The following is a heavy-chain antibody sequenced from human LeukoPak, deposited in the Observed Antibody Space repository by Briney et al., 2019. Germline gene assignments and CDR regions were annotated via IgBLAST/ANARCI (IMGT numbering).Heavy chain of an antibody. CDR2: INTNTGIP. Sequence: GASVKVSCKASGGTFSSYAISWVRQAPGQGLEWMGWINTNTGIPTYAQGFTGRFVFSLDTSVSTAYLQINSLKAEDTAVYYCARDLYNSGSYFKDYWGQGTLVTVSS. CDR1: GGTFSSYA. J-gene: IGHJ4*02. CDR3: ARDLYNSGSYFKDY. D-gene: IGHD3-10*01. V-gene: IGHV7-4-1*02.